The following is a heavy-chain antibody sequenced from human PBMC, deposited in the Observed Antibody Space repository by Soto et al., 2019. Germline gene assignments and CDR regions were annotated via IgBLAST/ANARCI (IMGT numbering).Heavy chain of an antibody. Sequence: VQLVESGGGEVQPGRSLRLSCAASGFKYTDFALHWVRQAPGKGLEWGAIISYDGSDKYYADSVKGRFVISRDNPKNILYLEMNSLRPEDTAVYFCARRAWDSYYAIDVWGQGTTVTVFS. CDR3: ARRAWDSYYAIDV. CDR2: ISYDGSDK. V-gene: IGHV3-30*09. J-gene: IGHJ6*02. D-gene: IGHD3-22*01. CDR1: GFKYTDFA.